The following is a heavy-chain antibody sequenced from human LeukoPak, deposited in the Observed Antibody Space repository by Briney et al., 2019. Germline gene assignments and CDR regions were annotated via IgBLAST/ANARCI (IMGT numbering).Heavy chain of an antibody. J-gene: IGHJ4*02. Sequence: GGSLRLSCAASGFTFSSYEMNWVRQAPGKGLEWISYISGSGTVTHYADSVEGRFTISRDNTKNSLYLQMNSLRADDTAVYYCAKVSESNYDILTGYYTPYYFDYWGQGTLVTVSS. CDR2: ISGSGTVT. D-gene: IGHD3-9*01. CDR3: AKVSESNYDILTGYYTPYYFDY. CDR1: GFTFSSYE. V-gene: IGHV3-48*03.